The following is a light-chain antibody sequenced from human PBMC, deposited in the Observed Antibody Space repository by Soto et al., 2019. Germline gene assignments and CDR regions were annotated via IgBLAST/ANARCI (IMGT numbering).Light chain of an antibody. J-gene: IGLJ2*01. CDR2: QDS. Sequence: SYELTQPPSVSVSPGQTASITCSGDKWGDKYACWYQQKPGQSPVLVIYQDSKRPSGIPERFSGSNSGNTATLNISGTQAMDEADYYCQAWDSSTVVFGGGTKVTVL. CDR3: QAWDSSTVV. CDR1: KWGDKY. V-gene: IGLV3-1*01.